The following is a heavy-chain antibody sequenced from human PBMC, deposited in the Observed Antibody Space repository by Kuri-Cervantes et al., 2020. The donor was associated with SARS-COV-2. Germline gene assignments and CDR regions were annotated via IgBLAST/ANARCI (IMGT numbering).Heavy chain of an antibody. Sequence: SVKVSCKASGGTFSSYAISWVRQAPGQGLEWMGGFIPIFGTANYAQKFQGRVTITADESTSTAYMELSSLRSEDTAVYYCARGGEGVVRGVIHYYYYYGMDVWGQGTTVTVSS. CDR1: GGTFSSYA. CDR2: FIPIFGTA. D-gene: IGHD3-10*01. V-gene: IGHV1-69*13. CDR3: ARGGEGVVRGVIHYYYYYGMDV. J-gene: IGHJ6*02.